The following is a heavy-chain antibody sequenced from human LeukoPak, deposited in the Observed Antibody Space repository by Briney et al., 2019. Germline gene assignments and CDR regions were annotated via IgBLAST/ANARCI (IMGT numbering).Heavy chain of an antibody. Sequence: GGSLRLSCAASGFTFSSYEMNWGRQAPGKGQEWVSYISSSGSTIYYADSVKGRFTISRDNAKNSLYLQMNSLRAEDTAVYYCAELGITMIGGVWGKGTTVTISS. V-gene: IGHV3-48*03. CDR3: AELGITMIGGV. D-gene: IGHD3-10*02. CDR1: GFTFSSYE. J-gene: IGHJ6*04. CDR2: ISSSGSTI.